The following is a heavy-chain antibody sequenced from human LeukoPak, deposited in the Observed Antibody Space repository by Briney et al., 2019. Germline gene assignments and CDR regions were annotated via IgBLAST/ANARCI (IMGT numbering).Heavy chain of an antibody. Sequence: SETLSLTCAVSGDSSTNSIYYWSWIRQPPGKGLEWIGYIYYSGSTYYNPSLKSRVTISVDTSKNQFSLKLSSVTAADTAVYYCARVRRFLDPDWFDPWGQGTLVTVSS. CDR3: ARVRRFLDPDWFDP. CDR1: GDSSTNSIYY. V-gene: IGHV4-30-4*08. J-gene: IGHJ5*02. CDR2: IYYSGST. D-gene: IGHD3/OR15-3a*01.